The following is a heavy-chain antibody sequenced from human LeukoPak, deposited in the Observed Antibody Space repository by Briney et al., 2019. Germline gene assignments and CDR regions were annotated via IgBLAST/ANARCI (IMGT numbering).Heavy chain of an antibody. V-gene: IGHV4-39*01. J-gene: IGHJ5*02. CDR1: GASINTTNFY. Sequence: PSETLSLTCTVSGASINTTNFYWSWIRQPPGKGLESIGSISSTGSTYSNPSLNSRVTMSVDTSKNQFSLELTSVTAADTAVYHCARQGTMTRGGYWLDPWGQGSLATVSS. CDR2: ISSTGST. CDR3: ARQGTMTRGGYWLDP. D-gene: IGHD3-10*01.